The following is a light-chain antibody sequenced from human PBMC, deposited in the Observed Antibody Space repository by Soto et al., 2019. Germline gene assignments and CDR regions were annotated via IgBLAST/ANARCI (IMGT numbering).Light chain of an antibody. CDR2: GAS. CDR1: QSVSSND. Sequence: IVLTQSPGTLSLSPGERATLSCRASQSVSSNDLAWYQQKPGQAPRLLIYGASTRATGIPDRFSGSGSGTDFTLTISRLEPEDSALYYCQQYGTSPLFTFGPGTKVDIK. J-gene: IGKJ3*01. CDR3: QQYGTSPLFT. V-gene: IGKV3-20*01.